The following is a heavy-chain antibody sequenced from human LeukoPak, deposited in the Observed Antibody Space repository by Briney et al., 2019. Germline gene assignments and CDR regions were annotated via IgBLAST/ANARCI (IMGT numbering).Heavy chain of an antibody. V-gene: IGHV3-7*03. CDR1: GFTFSSYE. J-gene: IGHJ3*02. CDR3: AREIYDSSGYYYTDAFDI. CDR2: IKQDGSEK. D-gene: IGHD3-22*01. Sequence: GGSLRLSCAASGFTFSSYEMNWVRQAPGKGLEWVANIKQDGSEKYYVDSVKGRFTISRDNAKNSLYLQMNSLRAEDTAVYYCAREIYDSSGYYYTDAFDIWGQGTMVTVSS.